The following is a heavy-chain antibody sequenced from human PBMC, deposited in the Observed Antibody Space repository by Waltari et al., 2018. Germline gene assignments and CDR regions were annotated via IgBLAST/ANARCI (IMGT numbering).Heavy chain of an antibody. CDR3: AALLIYDYVWGDFRPLSDD. V-gene: IGHV3-23*04. CDR1: GFVFINHG. D-gene: IGHD3-16*01. J-gene: IGHJ4*02. Sequence: EVHLVQSGGGLGQPGGSLRLSCAASGFVFINHGMSWVRQAPGKGLEWVASISGSCTSLYYAASVEGRFNISRDNSKNMSFLQMSSLRVDDTAVYYCAALLIYDYVWGDFRPLSDDWGQGTLVTVSS. CDR2: ISGSCTSL.